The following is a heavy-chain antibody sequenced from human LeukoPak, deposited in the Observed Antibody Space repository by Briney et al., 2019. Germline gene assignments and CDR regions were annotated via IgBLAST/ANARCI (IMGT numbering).Heavy chain of an antibody. CDR1: GGSISSGSYY. CDR2: IYTSGST. J-gene: IGHJ3*02. D-gene: IGHD3-3*01. Sequence: SQTLSLTCTVSGGSISSGSYYWSWIRQPAGKGLEWIGRIYTSGSTNYNPSLKSRVTISVDTSKNQFSLKLSSVTAADTAVYYCARFLEWLNAFDIWGQGTMVTVSS. CDR3: ARFLEWLNAFDI. V-gene: IGHV4-61*02.